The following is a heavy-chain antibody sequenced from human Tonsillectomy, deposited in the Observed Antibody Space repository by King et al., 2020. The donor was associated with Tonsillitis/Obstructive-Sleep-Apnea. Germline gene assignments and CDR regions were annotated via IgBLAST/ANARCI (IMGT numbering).Heavy chain of an antibody. Sequence: VQLQQWGAGLLKPSETLSLTCAVYGGSFSGYYWSWIRQPPGKGLEWIGEINHGGSTNYNPSLKSRVTISVDTSKNQFSLKLSSVSAADTAVYYCARTSTGSSSHELYYLDSWGQGTLVTVSS. CDR3: ARTSTGSSSHELYYLDS. V-gene: IGHV4-34*01. D-gene: IGHD6-6*01. CDR1: GGSFSGYY. CDR2: INHGGST. J-gene: IGHJ4*02.